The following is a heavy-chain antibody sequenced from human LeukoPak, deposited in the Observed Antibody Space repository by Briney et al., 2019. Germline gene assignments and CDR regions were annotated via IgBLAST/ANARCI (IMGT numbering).Heavy chain of an antibody. CDR1: GFTFSSYA. J-gene: IGHJ3*02. Sequence: GGSLRLSYAPSGFTFSSYAMSWVRPAPGKGLEWVAVISGGGSGTYYADSVRGRFTISRDNSKNTVYLQMNSLRAEDTAIYYCAKAVGSSGYFSRDAFDIWGQGTMVTVSS. V-gene: IGHV3-23*01. CDR3: AKAVGSSGYFSRDAFDI. D-gene: IGHD3-22*01. CDR2: ISGGGSGT.